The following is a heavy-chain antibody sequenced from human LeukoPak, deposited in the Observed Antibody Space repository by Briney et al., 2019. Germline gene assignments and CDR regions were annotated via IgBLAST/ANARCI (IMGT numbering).Heavy chain of an antibody. CDR1: GGSISSSSYY. CDR2: ISYSGST. D-gene: IGHD3-22*01. Sequence: SETLSLTCTVSGGSISSSSYYWGWIRQPPGKGLEWVGYISYSGSTSYNPSLRSRVTISADTSKNQFSLKLSSVTAADTAVYYCARHGRDNSGYYEAYYFDYWGQGPLVTVSS. V-gene: IGHV4-61*05. CDR3: ARHGRDNSGYYEAYYFDY. J-gene: IGHJ4*02.